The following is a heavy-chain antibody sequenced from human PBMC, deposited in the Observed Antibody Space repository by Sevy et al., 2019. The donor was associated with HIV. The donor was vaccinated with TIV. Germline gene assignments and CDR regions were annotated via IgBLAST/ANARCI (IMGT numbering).Heavy chain of an antibody. J-gene: IGHJ4*02. CDR3: VPFKEVG. CDR1: GFTFSNYW. CDR2: IKQDGSQK. D-gene: IGHD1-26*01. Sequence: GGSLRLSCAASGFTFSNYWMSWVRQAAGKGLEWVANIKQDGSQKYYVYSVKGRFSISRDNAKNSLFLQMNSLRAEDTAVYYCVPFKEVGWGQGTLVTVSS. V-gene: IGHV3-7*01.